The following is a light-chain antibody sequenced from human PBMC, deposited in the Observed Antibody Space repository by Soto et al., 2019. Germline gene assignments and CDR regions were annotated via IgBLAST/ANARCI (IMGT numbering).Light chain of an antibody. CDR3: QQYNNGPYT. V-gene: IGKV3-15*01. CDR2: GAS. CDR1: QSVNSN. J-gene: IGKJ2*01. Sequence: EIVMTQSPATLSVSPGERAALSCRASQSVNSNFAWYQQKPGQAPRLLIYGASTRATDIPARFSGSGSGTEFTLTISRLQSEDFAVYYCQQYNNGPYTFGQGTKLEIK.